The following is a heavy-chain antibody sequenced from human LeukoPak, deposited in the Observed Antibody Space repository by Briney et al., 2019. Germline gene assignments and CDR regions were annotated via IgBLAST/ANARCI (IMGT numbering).Heavy chain of an antibody. CDR3: GPLGIAVAENFDY. J-gene: IGHJ4*02. CDR1: GFTFSSYA. D-gene: IGHD6-19*01. CDR2: IFRSAGST. Sequence: GESLRLSCAASGFTFSSYAMSWVRQAPGKGLDWVSHIFRSAGSTYYADSVKGRFTITRDNSKNMLFLQMNSLRAEDTAVYYCGPLGIAVAENFDYWGQGTLVTVSS. V-gene: IGHV3-23*01.